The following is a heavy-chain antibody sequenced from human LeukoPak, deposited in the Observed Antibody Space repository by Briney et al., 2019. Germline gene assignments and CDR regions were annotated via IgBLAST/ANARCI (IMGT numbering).Heavy chain of an antibody. V-gene: IGHV3-30*18. J-gene: IGHJ4*02. CDR1: GFTFSIYG. D-gene: IGHD5-18*01. Sequence: GGSLRLSCAASGFTFSIYGMHWVRQAPGKGLEWGAVISYDGSNKYYADSVKGRFTISRYNSKNTLYLQMNSLRAEDTAVYYCAKGDTAMVPYYFDYWGQGTLVTVSS. CDR2: ISYDGSNK. CDR3: AKGDTAMVPYYFDY.